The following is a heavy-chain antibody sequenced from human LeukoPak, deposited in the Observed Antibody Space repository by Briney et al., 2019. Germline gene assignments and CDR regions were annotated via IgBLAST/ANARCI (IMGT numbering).Heavy chain of an antibody. J-gene: IGHJ4*02. CDR3: VAGTGIDY. D-gene: IGHD6-19*01. CDR1: GFTFSSYG. V-gene: IGHV3-30*02. Sequence: PGGSLRLSCAASGFTFSSYGMHWVRQAPGKGLEGVAFIRYDGSNKYYADSVKGRFTISRDNSKNTLYLQMNSQRAEETAGYYAVAGTGIDYWGQGTLVTVSS. CDR2: IRYDGSNK.